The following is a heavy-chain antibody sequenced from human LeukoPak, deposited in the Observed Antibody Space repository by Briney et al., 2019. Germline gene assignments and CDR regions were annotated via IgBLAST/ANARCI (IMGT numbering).Heavy chain of an antibody. CDR3: ARSNQADDY. D-gene: IGHD1-14*01. V-gene: IGHV3-74*01. CDR2: INPGGSSI. Sequence: GGSLRLSCAASGFTFSSYWMHWVRQVPGEGLVWVARINPGGSSITYADSVKGRFTISRDNAKNTLYLQMDSLRAEDTGVYYCARSNQADDYWGQGTLVTVSS. CDR1: GFTFSSYW. J-gene: IGHJ4*02.